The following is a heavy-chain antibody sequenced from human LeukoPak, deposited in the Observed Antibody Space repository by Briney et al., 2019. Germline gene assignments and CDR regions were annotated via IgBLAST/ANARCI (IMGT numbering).Heavy chain of an antibody. J-gene: IGHJ4*02. CDR3: AKWGDYDVLTGYYVSDF. Sequence: GGSLRLSCTASGFTFSMYWMSWVRQAPGKGLEWVANIKEDGSENYYVDSVKGRFTLSRDSSKNTLYLQMNSLRADDTAVYYCAKWGDYDVLTGYYVSDFWGQGTLVTVSS. V-gene: IGHV3-7*03. CDR2: IKEDGSEN. D-gene: IGHD3-9*01. CDR1: GFTFSMYW.